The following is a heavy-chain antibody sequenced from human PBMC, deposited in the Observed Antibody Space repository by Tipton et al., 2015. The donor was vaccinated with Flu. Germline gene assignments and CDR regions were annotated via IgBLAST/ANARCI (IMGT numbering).Heavy chain of an antibody. J-gene: IGHJ5*02. CDR1: SGSFSGYF. D-gene: IGHD4-11*01. CDR3: ARRDYSNYVSQPKNWFDP. Sequence: TLSLTCAVYSGSFSGYFLTWIRQTPGKGLEWIGEINHSGSTNYNPSLKSRVTISVDTSKNQFSLTVSDVSAADTAMYYCARRDYSNYVSQPKNWFDPWGQGLMVTVSS. V-gene: IGHV4-34*01. CDR2: INHSGST.